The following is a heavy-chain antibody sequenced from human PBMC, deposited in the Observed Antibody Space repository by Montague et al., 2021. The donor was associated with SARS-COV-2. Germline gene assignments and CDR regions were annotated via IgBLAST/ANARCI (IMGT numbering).Heavy chain of an antibody. CDR1: GFPFTSSA. V-gene: IGHV1-58*02. CDR2: IVVGSGNT. Sequence: SVKVSCKASGFPFTSSAMQLVRQARGQRLEWIGWIVVGSGNTNYAQKFQERVTITRDMSTSTAYMELSSLRSEDTAVYYCARRSGSKGDYWGQGTLVTVSS. D-gene: IGHD1-26*01. CDR3: ARRSGSKGDY. J-gene: IGHJ4*02.